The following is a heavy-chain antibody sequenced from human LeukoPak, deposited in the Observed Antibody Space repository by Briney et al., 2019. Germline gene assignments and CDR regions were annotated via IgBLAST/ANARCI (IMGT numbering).Heavy chain of an antibody. CDR2: ISGRGNYI. D-gene: IGHD3-22*01. CDR3: AKDQGFDYYDSSGYYLDY. J-gene: IGHJ4*02. CDR1: GFTFRSHN. V-gene: IGHV3-21*01. Sequence: GGSLRLSCAASGFTFRSHNMNWVRQAPGEGMQWVSSISGRGNYIFYADSVKGRFTISRDSAKNSLSLQMNSLRAEDTAVYYCAKDQGFDYYDSSGYYLDYWGQGTLVTVSS.